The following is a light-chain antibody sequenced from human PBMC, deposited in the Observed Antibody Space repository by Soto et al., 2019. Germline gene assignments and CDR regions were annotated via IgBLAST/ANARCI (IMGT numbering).Light chain of an antibody. CDR1: SSDVGNYNY. CDR2: DVS. V-gene: IGLV2-14*03. J-gene: IGLJ2*01. Sequence: QSVLTQPASVSGSPGQSITISCTGTSSDVGNYNYVSWYQQYPGKAPRLMIYDVSNRPSGVSNRFSGSKSANTASLTISGLQAEDEADYYCSSYTRDTTLVFGGGTQLTVL. CDR3: SSYTRDTTLV.